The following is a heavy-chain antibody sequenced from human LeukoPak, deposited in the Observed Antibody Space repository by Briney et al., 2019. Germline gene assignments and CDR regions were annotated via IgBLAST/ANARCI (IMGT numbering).Heavy chain of an antibody. Sequence: GGSPRLPCAASGFTLTGYWMHWVRQTPGKGLVWVSRLSSDGTNTNYADSVKGRFTISRDNAKNTLYLQMSSLRVEDTAIYYCVKSLSGAFDLWGQGTMVTVSS. CDR1: GFTLTGYW. D-gene: IGHD1-26*01. CDR3: VKSLSGAFDL. CDR2: LSSDGTNT. V-gene: IGHV3-74*01. J-gene: IGHJ3*01.